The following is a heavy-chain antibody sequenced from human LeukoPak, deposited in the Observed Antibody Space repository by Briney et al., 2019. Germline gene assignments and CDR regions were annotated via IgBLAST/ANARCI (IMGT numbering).Heavy chain of an antibody. V-gene: IGHV1-58*02. CDR3: AAGVYDYVWGSYRPIRFDP. D-gene: IGHD3-16*02. CDR2: IVVGSGNT. J-gene: IGHJ5*02. Sequence: SVKVSCKXSGFTFTSSAMQWVRQARGQRLEWIGWIVVGSGNTNYAQKFQERVTITRDMSTSTAYMELSSLRSEDTAVYYCAAGVYDYVWGSYRPIRFDPWGQGTLVTVSS. CDR1: GFTFTSSA.